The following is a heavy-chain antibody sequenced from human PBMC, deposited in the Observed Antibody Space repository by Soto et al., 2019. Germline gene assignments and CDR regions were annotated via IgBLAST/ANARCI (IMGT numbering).Heavy chain of an antibody. Sequence: GASVKVSCKASGGTFSSYAISWVRQAPGQGLEWMGGIIPIFGTANYAQKFQGRVTITADESTSTAYMELSSLRSEDTAVYYCARDYPGGSSNYYHYGMDVWGQGTTVTVSS. CDR2: IIPIFGTA. CDR3: ARDYPGGSSNYYHYGMDV. D-gene: IGHD1-26*01. J-gene: IGHJ6*02. CDR1: GGTFSSYA. V-gene: IGHV1-69*13.